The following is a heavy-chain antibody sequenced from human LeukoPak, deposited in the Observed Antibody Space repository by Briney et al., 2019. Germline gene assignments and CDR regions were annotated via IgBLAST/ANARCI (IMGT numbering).Heavy chain of an antibody. V-gene: IGHV3-48*03. Sequence: GGSLRLSCAASGFTFSSYEMNWVRQAPGKGLEWVSYISSSGSTIYYADSVKGRFTISRDNAKNSLYLQMNSLRAEDTAVYYCARVDYYGSSGYYYGLFGYWGQGTLVTVSS. D-gene: IGHD3-22*01. J-gene: IGHJ4*02. CDR3: ARVDYYGSSGYYYGLFGY. CDR1: GFTFSSYE. CDR2: ISSSGSTI.